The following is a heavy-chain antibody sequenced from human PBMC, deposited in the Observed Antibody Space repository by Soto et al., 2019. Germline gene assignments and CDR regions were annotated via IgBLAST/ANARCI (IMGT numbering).Heavy chain of an antibody. CDR1: GDSVSSNSAA. CDR3: ARDQTIFGVVISYYGMDV. V-gene: IGHV6-1*01. Sequence: SQTLSLTCAISGDSVSSNSAAWNWIRQSPSRGLEWLGRTYYRSKWYNDYAVSVKSRITINPDTSKNQFSLQLNSVTPEDTAVYYCARDQTIFGVVISYYGMDVWGQGTRVTVSS. J-gene: IGHJ6*02. CDR2: TYYRSKWYN. D-gene: IGHD3-3*01.